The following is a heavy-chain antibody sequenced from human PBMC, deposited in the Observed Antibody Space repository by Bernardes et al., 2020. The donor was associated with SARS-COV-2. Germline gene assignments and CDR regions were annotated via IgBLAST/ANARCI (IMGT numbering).Heavy chain of an antibody. V-gene: IGHV3-74*01. CDR3: ARGSGNYYFDY. CDR1: GFTFNSYW. Sequence: GGSLRLSCAASGFTFNSYWMHWVRQVPGKGLVWVSRLNAVGSGITYADSVKGRFTISRDNAKNTLYLQMDSLRAEDTAVYYCARGSGNYYFDYWGHGTLVTVSS. CDR2: LNAVGSGI. D-gene: IGHD1-26*01. J-gene: IGHJ4*01.